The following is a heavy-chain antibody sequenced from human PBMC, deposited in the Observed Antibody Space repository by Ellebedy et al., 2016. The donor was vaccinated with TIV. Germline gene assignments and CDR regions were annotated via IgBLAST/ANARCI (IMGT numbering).Heavy chain of an antibody. J-gene: IGHJ6*03. Sequence: ASVKVSCXASGYTFTGYYMHWVRQAPGQGLEWMGWINPNSGGTNYAQKFQGRVTMTRDTSTSTAYMELSSLRSEDTAVYYCASGDHSSSSVYYYYYYMDVWGKGTTVTVSS. CDR3: ASGDHSSSSVYYYYYYMDV. D-gene: IGHD6-6*01. V-gene: IGHV1-2*02. CDR1: GYTFTGYY. CDR2: INPNSGGT.